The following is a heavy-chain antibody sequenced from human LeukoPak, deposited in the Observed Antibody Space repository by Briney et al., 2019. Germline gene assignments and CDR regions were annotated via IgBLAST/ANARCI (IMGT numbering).Heavy chain of an antibody. CDR2: ISSSSSVT. J-gene: IGHJ4*02. CDR1: GFTFSSYS. V-gene: IGHV3-48*02. Sequence: GGSLRLSCAASGFTFSSYSMNWVRQAPGTGLEWLSYISSSSSVTYYADSVKGRFTISRDNAKNSLYLQMDSLRDEDTAVYYCAREGYSGSYSDSWGQGTLVTVSS. CDR3: AREGYSGSYSDS. D-gene: IGHD1-26*01.